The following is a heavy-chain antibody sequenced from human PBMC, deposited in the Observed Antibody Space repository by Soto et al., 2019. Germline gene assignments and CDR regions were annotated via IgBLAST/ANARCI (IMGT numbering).Heavy chain of an antibody. D-gene: IGHD4-17*01. Sequence: SETLSLTCTVSGGSISSGDYYWSWIRQPPGKGLEWIGYIYYSGSTYYSPSLKSRVTISVDTSKNQFSLKLSSVTAADTAVYYCARVTDYHFDYWGQGTLVTVSS. CDR1: GGSISSGDYY. V-gene: IGHV4-30-4*01. CDR2: IYYSGST. J-gene: IGHJ4*02. CDR3: ARVTDYHFDY.